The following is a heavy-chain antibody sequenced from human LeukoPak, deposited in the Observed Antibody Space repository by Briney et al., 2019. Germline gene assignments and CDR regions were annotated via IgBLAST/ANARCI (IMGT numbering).Heavy chain of an antibody. CDR1: GITFSDYY. Sequence: PGGSLTLSCTASGITFSDYYMNWIRQAPGKGLEWLSFISRGGSPIYYADSVKGRFTISRDNAKNSLYLQMNSLRVGDTAMYYCVITAGPPTDHWGQGALVTVPS. J-gene: IGHJ4*01. CDR2: ISRGGSPI. CDR3: VITAGPPTDH. D-gene: IGHD1-14*01. V-gene: IGHV3-11*04.